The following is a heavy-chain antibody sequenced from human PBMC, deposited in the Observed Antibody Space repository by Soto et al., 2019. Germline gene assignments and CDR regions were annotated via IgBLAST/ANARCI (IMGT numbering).Heavy chain of an antibody. Sequence: QVQLVQYGAEVKKPGSSVKVSCKASGATFSSYAISWVRQAPGQGLEWMGGIIPIFGTANYAQKVQGRVTITAEESTSTTYMELSSLRAEDTAVYYCARGSLDWNYAPIVFFDCWGQGTLVTVSS. V-gene: IGHV1-69*01. CDR2: IIPIFGTA. D-gene: IGHD1-7*01. J-gene: IGHJ4*02. CDR1: GATFSSYA. CDR3: ARGSLDWNYAPIVFFDC.